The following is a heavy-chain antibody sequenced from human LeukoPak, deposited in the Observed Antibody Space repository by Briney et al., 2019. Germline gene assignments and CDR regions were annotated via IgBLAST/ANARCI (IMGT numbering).Heavy chain of an antibody. J-gene: IGHJ4*02. CDR2: IIPIFGTA. V-gene: IGHV1-69*05. CDR1: GGTFSSYA. D-gene: IGHD3/OR15-3a*01. Sequence: SVKVSCKASGGTFSSYAISWVRQAPGQGLEWMGRIIPIFGTANYAQKFQGRVTITTDESTSSAYMELSSLRSEDTAVYYCARERDWGGSYYFDYWGQGTLVTVSS. CDR3: ARERDWGGSYYFDY.